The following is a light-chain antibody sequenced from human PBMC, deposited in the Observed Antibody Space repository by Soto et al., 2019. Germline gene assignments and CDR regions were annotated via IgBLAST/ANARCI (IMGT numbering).Light chain of an antibody. J-gene: IGKJ2*01. CDR2: DAS. Sequence: EVVMTQYPATLSVSPGERATLSCRASQSVRSNLVWYQQNPGQAPRLLIYDASTRATGIPARFSGSGSGTDFTLTISSLQSEDFALYFCQQCNNWPYTFGLGTKLEIK. CDR3: QQCNNWPYT. CDR1: QSVRSN. V-gene: IGKV3-15*01.